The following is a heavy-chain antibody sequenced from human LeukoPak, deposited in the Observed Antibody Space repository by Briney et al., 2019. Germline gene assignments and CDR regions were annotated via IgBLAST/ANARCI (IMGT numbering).Heavy chain of an antibody. Sequence: GGSLRLSCVASGFTFSSYSMNWVRQAPGKGLVWVSRINSDGSSTSYADSVRGRFTISRDNAKNTLYLQMNSLRAEDTAVFYCARAEYYYDSSGYYPRYYNYYYMDVWGKGTTVTVSS. CDR1: GFTFSSYS. V-gene: IGHV3-74*01. J-gene: IGHJ6*03. CDR3: ARAEYYYDSSGYYPRYYNYYYMDV. CDR2: INSDGSST. D-gene: IGHD3-22*01.